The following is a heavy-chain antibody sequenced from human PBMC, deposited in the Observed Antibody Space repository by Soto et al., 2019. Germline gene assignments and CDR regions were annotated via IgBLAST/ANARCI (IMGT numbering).Heavy chain of an antibody. CDR2: IRYSVNI. CDR3: AHILSGSQFNY. V-gene: IGHV4-30-4*01. Sequence: PSGSMALSCTVSRGSVSIADYYWKWKRQPPGKGLEWIGYIRYSVNIYYSPSLESRISISVDTSKNQFSLKLSSVTAADTAIYYCAHILSGSQFNYWGQGTPVTVSS. D-gene: IGHD3-9*01. J-gene: IGHJ4*02. CDR1: RGSVSIADYY.